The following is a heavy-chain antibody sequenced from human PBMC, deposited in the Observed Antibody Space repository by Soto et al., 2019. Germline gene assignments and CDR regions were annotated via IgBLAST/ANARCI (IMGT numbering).Heavy chain of an antibody. V-gene: IGHV4-30-2*01. J-gene: IGHJ3*02. CDR3: ATDIKGDNRRGAFDI. D-gene: IGHD2-15*01. CDR2: IYHSGST. Sequence: QLQLQESGSGLVKPSQTLSLTCAVSGGSISSGGYSWSWIRQPPGKGLEWIGYIYHSGSTYYNPSLKSRVPISVDRSKNQSSLKLSYVPAADTAVYYFATDIKGDNRRGAFDIWVQGTMVTVSS. CDR1: GGSISSGGYS.